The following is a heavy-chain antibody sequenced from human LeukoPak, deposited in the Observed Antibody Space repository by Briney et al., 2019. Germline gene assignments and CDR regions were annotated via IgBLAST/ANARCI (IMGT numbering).Heavy chain of an antibody. V-gene: IGHV4-34*01. CDR3: ARIGIVVVAATPDY. CDR1: GGSFSGYY. Sequence: PSETLSLTCAVYGGSFSGYYWSWIRRPPGKGLEWIGEINHSGSTNYNPSLKSRVTISVDTSKNQFSLKLSSVTAADTAVYYCARIGIVVVAATPDYWGQGTLVTVSS. D-gene: IGHD2-15*01. CDR2: INHSGST. J-gene: IGHJ4*02.